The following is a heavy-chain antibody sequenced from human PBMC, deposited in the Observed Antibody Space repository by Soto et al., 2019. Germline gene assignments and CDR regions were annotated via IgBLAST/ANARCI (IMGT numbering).Heavy chain of an antibody. V-gene: IGHV4-59*08. Sequence: PSETLSLTCTVSGGSISSYYWSWIRQPPGKGLEWIGYIYYSGSTNYNPSLKRRVTISVDTSKNQFPLKLSSVTAADTAVYYCAGLSTVATIDGYYYYGMDVWGQGTTVTVSS. CDR1: GGSISSYY. CDR3: AGLSTVATIDGYYYYGMDV. CDR2: IYYSGST. J-gene: IGHJ6*01. D-gene: IGHD5-12*01.